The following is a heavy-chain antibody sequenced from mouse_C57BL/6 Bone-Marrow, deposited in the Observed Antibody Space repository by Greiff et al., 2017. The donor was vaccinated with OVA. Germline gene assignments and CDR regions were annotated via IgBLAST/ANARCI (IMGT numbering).Heavy chain of an antibody. Sequence: VQLQQSGAELVRPGASVTLSCKASGYTFTDYDMHWVKQTPVHGLEWIGAIDPETGGTDYNQKFKGKAILTADKSSSTAYMELRSLTSEDSAVYYCTRSYSNYGDFDFWGRGTTLTVSS. CDR3: TRSYSNYGDFDF. J-gene: IGHJ2*01. CDR1: GYTFTDYD. V-gene: IGHV1-15*01. CDR2: IDPETGGT. D-gene: IGHD2-5*01.